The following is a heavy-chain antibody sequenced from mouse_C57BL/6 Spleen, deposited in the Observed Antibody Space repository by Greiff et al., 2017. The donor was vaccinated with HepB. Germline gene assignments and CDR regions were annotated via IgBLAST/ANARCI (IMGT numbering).Heavy chain of an antibody. Sequence: VKLMESGPELVKPGASVKISCKASGYSFTSYYIHWVKQRPGQGLEWIGWIYPGSGNTKYNEKFKGKATLTADTSSSTAYMQLSSLTSEDSAVYYCARRRFTAQATPFDYWGQGTTLTVSS. CDR3: ARRRFTAQATPFDY. J-gene: IGHJ2*01. D-gene: IGHD3-2*02. V-gene: IGHV1-66*01. CDR1: GYSFTSYY. CDR2: IYPGSGNT.